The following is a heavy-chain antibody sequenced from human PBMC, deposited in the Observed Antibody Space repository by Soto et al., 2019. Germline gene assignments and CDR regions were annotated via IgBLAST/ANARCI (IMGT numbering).Heavy chain of an antibody. CDR2: IYYSGST. V-gene: IGHV4-39*01. J-gene: IGHJ4*02. CDR3: ASRKSSPYFDY. Sequence: PSETLSLTCTVSGGSISSYYWGWIRRPPGKGLEWIGSIYYSGSTYYNPSLKSRVTISVDTSKNQFSLKLSSVTAADTAVYYCASRKSSPYFDYWGQGTLVTVSS. CDR1: GGSISSYY. D-gene: IGHD3-10*01.